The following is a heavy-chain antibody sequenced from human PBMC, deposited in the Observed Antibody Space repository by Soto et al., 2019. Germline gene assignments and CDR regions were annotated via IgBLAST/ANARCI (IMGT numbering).Heavy chain of an antibody. Sequence: SVKVSCKASGGTFSSYAISWVRQAPGQGLEWMGGIIPIFGTANYAQKFQGRVTITADKSTSTAYMELSSLRSEDTAVYYCAREVGYGDYVAWFDPWGQGTLVTVSS. CDR1: GGTFSSYA. CDR2: IIPIFGTA. J-gene: IGHJ5*02. CDR3: AREVGYGDYVAWFDP. V-gene: IGHV1-69*06. D-gene: IGHD4-17*01.